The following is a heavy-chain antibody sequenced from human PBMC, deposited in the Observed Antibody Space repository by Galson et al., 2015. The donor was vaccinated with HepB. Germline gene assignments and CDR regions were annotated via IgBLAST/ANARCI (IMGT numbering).Heavy chain of an antibody. CDR2: IKNDGSEK. CDR1: GFTFSSYW. V-gene: IGHV3-7*03. CDR3: AREVYDKGYFSSTSCYRHDAIDI. J-gene: IGHJ3*02. Sequence: SLRLSCAASGFTFSSYWMSWVRQAPGKGLEWVANIKNDGSEKYYVDSVKGRFTISRDNAKNSLYLQMNSLRAEDTAVYYCAREVYDKGYFSSTSCYRHDAIDIWGQGTMVTVSS. D-gene: IGHD2-2*02.